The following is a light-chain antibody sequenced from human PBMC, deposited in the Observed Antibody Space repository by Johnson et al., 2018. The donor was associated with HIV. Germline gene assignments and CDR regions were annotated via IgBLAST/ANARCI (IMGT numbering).Light chain of an antibody. J-gene: IGLJ1*01. V-gene: IGLV1-51*01. CDR1: NSNIGNIY. CDR2: DNK. Sequence: QSVLTQSPSVSAAPGQKVTISCSGSNSNIGNIYVSWYQQLPGTAPRVLIYDNKKRPSGISDRFSGSKSGTSVTLDITGLQTGDEADYYCGTWDSSLSAHYVFGTGTKVTVL. CDR3: GTWDSSLSAHYV.